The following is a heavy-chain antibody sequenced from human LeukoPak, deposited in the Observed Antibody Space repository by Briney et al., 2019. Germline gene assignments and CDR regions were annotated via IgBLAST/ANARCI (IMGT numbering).Heavy chain of an antibody. Sequence: ASVKVSCKASGYTFTGYYMHWVRQAPGQGLEWMGRINPNSGGTNYAQKFQGRVTMTRDTSISTAYMELSSLRSEDTAVYYCARGSLWFGESIPLLSTEYFQHWGQGTLVTVSS. J-gene: IGHJ1*01. CDR1: GYTFTGYY. CDR2: INPNSGGT. CDR3: ARGSLWFGESIPLLSTEYFQH. V-gene: IGHV1-2*06. D-gene: IGHD3-10*01.